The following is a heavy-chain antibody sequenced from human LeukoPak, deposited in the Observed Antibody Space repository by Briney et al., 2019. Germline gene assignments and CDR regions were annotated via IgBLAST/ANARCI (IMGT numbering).Heavy chain of an antibody. J-gene: IGHJ4*02. Sequence: GGSLRLSCAASGLTFSSYAMSWVRQALGKGLEWVSGISGSGGSTYYADSVKGRFTISRDNSKNTLYLQVNSLRAEDTAVYYCAKGRTYYDILTGYDYWGQGTLVTVS. CDR2: ISGSGGST. D-gene: IGHD3-9*01. CDR1: GLTFSSYA. CDR3: AKGRTYYDILTGYDY. V-gene: IGHV3-23*01.